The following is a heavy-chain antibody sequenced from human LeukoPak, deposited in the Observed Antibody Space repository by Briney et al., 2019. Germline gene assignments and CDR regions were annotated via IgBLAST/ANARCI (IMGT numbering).Heavy chain of an antibody. CDR1: GGSISSYY. J-gene: IGHJ5*02. CDR2: IYYSGST. CDR3: ARDSSGYCSGGSCLQNWFDP. Sequence: SETLSLTCTVSGGSISSYYWSWIRQPPGKGLEWIGYIYYSGSTNYNPSLKSRVTISGDTSKNQFSLKLSSVTAEDTAVYYCARDSSGYCSGGSCLQNWFDPWGQGTLVTVSS. V-gene: IGHV4-59*01. D-gene: IGHD2-15*01.